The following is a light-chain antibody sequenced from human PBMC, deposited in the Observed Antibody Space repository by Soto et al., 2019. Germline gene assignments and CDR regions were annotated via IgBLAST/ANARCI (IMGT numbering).Light chain of an antibody. V-gene: IGLV2-14*01. CDR2: EVS. CDR1: SSDVGGYNY. CDR3: SSYTSSSTLVV. Sequence: QSALTQPASVSGSPGQSITISCTGTSSDVGGYNYVSWYQQHPGKAPKLMIYEVSNRPSGVSNRFSGSNSGNTASLTISGLQAEDEDDYYCSSYTSSSTLVVFGGGTKLTVL. J-gene: IGLJ2*01.